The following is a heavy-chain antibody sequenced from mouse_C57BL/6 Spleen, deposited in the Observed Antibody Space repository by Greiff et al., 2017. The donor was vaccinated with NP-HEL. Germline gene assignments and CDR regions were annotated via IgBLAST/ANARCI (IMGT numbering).Heavy chain of an antibody. V-gene: IGHV5-6*01. CDR2: ISSGGSYT. CDR3: ARQDYGSSFDY. J-gene: IGHJ2*01. Sequence: EVQRVESGGDLVKPGGSLKLSCAASGFTFSSYGMSWVRQTPDKRLEWVATISSGGSYTYYPDSVKGRFTISRDNAKNTLYLQMSSLKSEDTSMDYCARQDYGSSFDYWGQGTTLTVSS. D-gene: IGHD1-1*01. CDR1: GFTFSSYG.